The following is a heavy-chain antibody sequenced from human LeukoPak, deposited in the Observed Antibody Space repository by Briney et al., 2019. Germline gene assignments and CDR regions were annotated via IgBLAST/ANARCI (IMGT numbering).Heavy chain of an antibody. CDR2: ISTDLNTK. CDR3: ARGPAYYDILTGSHLDY. J-gene: IGHJ4*02. D-gene: IGHD3-9*01. Sequence: GTSLRLSCAASGFTFSAYDMHWVRQAPGQGLEWVAIISTDLNTKYYADSVKGRFTISRDNSKDTLYLQMNSLRAEDTAVYYCARGPAYYDILTGSHLDYWGQGNLVTVSS. CDR1: GFTFSAYD. V-gene: IGHV3-30*03.